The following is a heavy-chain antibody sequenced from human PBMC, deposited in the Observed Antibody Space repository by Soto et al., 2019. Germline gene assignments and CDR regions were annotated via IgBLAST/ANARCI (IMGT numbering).Heavy chain of an antibody. CDR3: AHLTTGGFDFDY. V-gene: IGHV2-5*02. D-gene: IGHD4-17*01. CDR1: GFSLRNSGVG. CDR2: IYWDDDK. Sequence: QITLKESGPTLVKPTQTLTLTCTFSGFSLRNSGVGVGWIRQPPGKALEWLALIYWDDDKRYSPSLKSRPTITKDTSKNQVVLTMTNMDPVDTATYYCAHLTTGGFDFDYWGQGTLITVSS. J-gene: IGHJ4*02.